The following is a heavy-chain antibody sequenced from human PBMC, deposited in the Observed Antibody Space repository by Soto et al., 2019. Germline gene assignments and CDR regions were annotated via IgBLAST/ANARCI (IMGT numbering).Heavy chain of an antibody. CDR2: IYYSGST. V-gene: IGHV4-31*03. Sequence: QVQLQESGPGLVKPSQTLSLTCTVSGGSISSGGYYWSWIRQHPGKGLEWIGYIYYSGSTYYNPSPKSRVTISVDTSKNPLSLKLSSVTAADTAVYYCARLYGYYGEFDYWGQGTLVTVSS. J-gene: IGHJ4*02. CDR1: GGSISSGGYY. D-gene: IGHD4-17*01. CDR3: ARLYGYYGEFDY.